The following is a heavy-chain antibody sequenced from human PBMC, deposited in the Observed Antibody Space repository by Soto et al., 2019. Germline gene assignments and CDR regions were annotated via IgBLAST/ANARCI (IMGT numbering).Heavy chain of an antibody. J-gene: IGHJ5*02. CDR3: ARGRVDYEILTPNYNRRFWFDP. V-gene: IGHV4-39*01. CDR1: GASITSTTYF. CDR2: IYYSGKT. D-gene: IGHD3-9*01. Sequence: SETLSLTCTLSGASITSTTYFWAWIRKPPGKGLEWVGSIYYSGKTHYNPSLKSRVTISVDRSKNQFSLQMSSVTAADTAVYYCARGRVDYEILTPNYNRRFWFDPWGQGTLVTVSS.